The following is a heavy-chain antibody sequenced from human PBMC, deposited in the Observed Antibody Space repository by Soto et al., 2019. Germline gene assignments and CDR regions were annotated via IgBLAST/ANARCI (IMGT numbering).Heavy chain of an antibody. J-gene: IGHJ6*02. CDR1: GFTFSSYG. Sequence: GGSLRLSCAASGFTFSSYGMHWVRQAPGKGLEWVAVIWYDGSNKYYADPVKGRFTISRDNSKNTLYLQMNSLRAEDTAVYYCARAGVRSPYYGMDVWGQGTTVTVSS. V-gene: IGHV3-33*01. CDR3: ARAGVRSPYYGMDV. D-gene: IGHD3-3*01. CDR2: IWYDGSNK.